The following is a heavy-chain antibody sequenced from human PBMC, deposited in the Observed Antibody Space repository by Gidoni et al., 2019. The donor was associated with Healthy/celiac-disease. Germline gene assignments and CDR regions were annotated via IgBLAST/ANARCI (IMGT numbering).Heavy chain of an antibody. Sequence: QVQLQQWGTGLLKPSETLSLTCAVYGGSFSGYYWSWIRQPPGKGREWSGEINHSGSTNYNPSLKSRVTISVDTSKNQFSLKLSSVTAADTAVYYCARGNGYSSSWYRYYGMDVWGQGTTVTVSS. J-gene: IGHJ6*02. CDR1: GGSFSGYY. V-gene: IGHV4-34*01. CDR3: ARGNGYSSSWYRYYGMDV. D-gene: IGHD6-13*01. CDR2: INHSGST.